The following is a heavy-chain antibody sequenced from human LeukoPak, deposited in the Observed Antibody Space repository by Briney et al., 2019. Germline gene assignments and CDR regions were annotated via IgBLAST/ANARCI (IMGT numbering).Heavy chain of an antibody. D-gene: IGHD3-16*01. Sequence: SETLSLTCTVSGGSISSSSYYWGWIRQPPGKGLEWIGSIYYSGSTYYNPSLKSRVTISVDTSKNQFSLKLGSVTAADTAVYYCARLLGEGIDYWGQGTLVTVSS. CDR1: GGSISSSSYY. V-gene: IGHV4-39*01. J-gene: IGHJ4*02. CDR3: ARLLGEGIDY. CDR2: IYYSGST.